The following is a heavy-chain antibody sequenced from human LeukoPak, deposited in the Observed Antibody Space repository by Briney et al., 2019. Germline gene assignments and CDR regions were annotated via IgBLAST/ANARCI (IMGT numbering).Heavy chain of an antibody. J-gene: IGHJ5*02. D-gene: IGHD2-15*01. CDR2: IYYIGST. CDR3: VRGHNIVGP. Sequence: SETLSLTYTVSGGSISSGGYYWSWIRQHPGKGLEWIGYIYYIGSTYYNPSLKSRVTISVDTSKNQFSLKLSSVTAADTAVYYCVRGHNIVGPWGQGTLVTVSS. V-gene: IGHV4-31*03. CDR1: GGSISSGGYY.